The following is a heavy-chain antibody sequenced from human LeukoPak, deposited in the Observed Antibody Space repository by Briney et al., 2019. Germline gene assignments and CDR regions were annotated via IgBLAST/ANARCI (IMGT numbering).Heavy chain of an antibody. CDR2: FDPEDGET. J-gene: IGHJ4*02. CDR1: GYTLTELS. V-gene: IGHV1-24*01. CDR3: ATAPTTVIPLFTFDY. D-gene: IGHD4-17*01. Sequence: ASVKVSCKVSGYTLTELSMHWVRQAPGKGLEWMGGFDPEDGETIYAQKFQGRVTMTEDTSTDTAYMELSSLRSEDTAVYYCATAPTTVIPLFTFDYWGQGTLVTVSS.